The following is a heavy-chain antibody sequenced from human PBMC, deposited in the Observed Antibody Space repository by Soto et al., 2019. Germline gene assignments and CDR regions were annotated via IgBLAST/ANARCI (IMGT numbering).Heavy chain of an antibody. D-gene: IGHD6-13*01. V-gene: IGHV2-5*01. CDR1: GFSLSTTAVG. CDR2: IYCHDDK. Sequence: ESGPTLVNPTQTLTLTCPFSGFSLSTTAVGVSWIRQPPGKALEWLALIYCHDDKRHNPSLKSKLTITKDTSKNQVVLTMTNMDPVDAATYYCARGGGAAVGLDYFDYWGQGALVTVSS. CDR3: ARGGGAAVGLDYFDY. J-gene: IGHJ4*02.